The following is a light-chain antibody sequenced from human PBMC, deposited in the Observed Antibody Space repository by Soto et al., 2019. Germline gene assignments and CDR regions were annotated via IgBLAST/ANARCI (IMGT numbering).Light chain of an antibody. CDR2: NAS. J-gene: IGKJ2*01. V-gene: IGKV3-15*01. CDR3: LQYSDWPPRYT. CDR1: QSVSRH. Sequence: EIVLTQSPATLSVSPGESATLSCRASQSVSRHLAWYQQKPGQAPRVLIYNASTRSTGIPATFSGSGSGTEFTLTISRLQSEDFAVYYCLQYSDWPPRYTFGQGTKLEIK.